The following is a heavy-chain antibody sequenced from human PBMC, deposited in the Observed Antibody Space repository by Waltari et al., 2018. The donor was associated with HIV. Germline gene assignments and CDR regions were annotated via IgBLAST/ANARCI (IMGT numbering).Heavy chain of an antibody. V-gene: IGHV3-48*04. CDR2: VAGTPGHA. Sequence: EVELVGSGGGLVHPGGCLRLSCVGSAVTFTTHGLNRVRQAPGKGLEWVSFVAGTPGHAYYADSVKGRFTISRDNAQNSAFLQMNSLRVEDTAIYYCVKSVDYFRFDVWDQGTLVTVSS. J-gene: IGHJ4*02. CDR1: AVTFTTHG. CDR3: VKSVDYFRFDV. D-gene: IGHD4-17*01.